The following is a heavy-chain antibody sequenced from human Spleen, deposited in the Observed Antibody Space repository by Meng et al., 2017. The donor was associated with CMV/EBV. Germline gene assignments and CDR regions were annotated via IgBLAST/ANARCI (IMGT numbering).Heavy chain of an antibody. CDR3: ARGRPPDY. CDR2: ISWDGGST. CDR1: GFTFSSFT. J-gene: IGHJ4*02. V-gene: IGHV3-43*01. Sequence: GESLKISCAASGFTFSSFTMHWVRQAPGKGLEWVSLISWDGGSTYYADSVKGRFTISRDNSKNSLYLQMNSLRTEDTALYYCARGRPPDYWGQGTLVTVSS.